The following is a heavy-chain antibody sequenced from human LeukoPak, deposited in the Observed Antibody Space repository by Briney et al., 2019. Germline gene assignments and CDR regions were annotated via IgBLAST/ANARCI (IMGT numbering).Heavy chain of an antibody. J-gene: IGHJ4*02. Sequence: GGSLRLSCAASGFTVSSYAMHWVRLSPGKGLEYVSGISSNGGTTSYADSVQGRFTISRDNSKNTLYLQMGSLRGEDMAVYYCAKVGSGWPGYYFDFWGQGTLVTVSS. V-gene: IGHV3-64*02. CDR2: ISSNGGTT. D-gene: IGHD6-19*01. CDR3: AKVGSGWPGYYFDF. CDR1: GFTVSSYA.